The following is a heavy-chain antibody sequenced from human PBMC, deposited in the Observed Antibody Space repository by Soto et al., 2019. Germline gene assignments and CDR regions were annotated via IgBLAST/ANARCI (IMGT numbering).Heavy chain of an antibody. CDR2: IYYSGST. CDR3: ARERRSSSWYSAIDY. V-gene: IGHV4-61*01. D-gene: IGHD6-13*01. J-gene: IGHJ4*02. Sequence: PSETLSLTCTVSGGSVSSGSYYWSWIRQPPGKGLEWIGYIYYSGSTNYNPSLKSRVTISVDTSKNQFSLKLSSVTAADTAVYYCARERRSSSWYSAIDYWGQGTLVTVSS. CDR1: GGSVSSGSYY.